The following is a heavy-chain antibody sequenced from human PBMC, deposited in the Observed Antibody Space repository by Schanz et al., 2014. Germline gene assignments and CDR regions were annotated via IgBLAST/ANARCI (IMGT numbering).Heavy chain of an antibody. CDR2: MFPGGNT. D-gene: IGHD5-12*01. Sequence: EQLVESGGGLVQPGGSLRLSCAASGFRVITNYMTWVRQAPGKGLGWVSIMFPGGNTYYADSMKGRFTISRDNSKNTLFPQKNSRGAEDTAVYYCAKDGVEAVATVWGQGILVTVSS. CDR1: GFRVITNY. CDR3: AKDGVEAVATV. V-gene: IGHV3-66*01. J-gene: IGHJ4*02.